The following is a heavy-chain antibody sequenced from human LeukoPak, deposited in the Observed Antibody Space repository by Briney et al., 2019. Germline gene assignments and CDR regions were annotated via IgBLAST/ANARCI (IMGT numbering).Heavy chain of an antibody. D-gene: IGHD6-19*01. CDR2: ISGSGGST. CDR1: GFTFTSYV. CDR3: TRGAYSSGPFDP. Sequence: GGSLRLFCAASGFTFTSYVMSWGRQAPGKGLEWVSGISGSGGSTSYADSVKGRFTISRDNAKNTLYLQMNSLRAEDTAVYYCTRGAYSSGPFDPWGQGTLVTVSS. J-gene: IGHJ5*02. V-gene: IGHV3-23*01.